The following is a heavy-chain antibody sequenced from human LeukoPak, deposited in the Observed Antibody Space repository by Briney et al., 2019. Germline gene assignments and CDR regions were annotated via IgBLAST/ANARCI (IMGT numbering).Heavy chain of an antibody. J-gene: IGHJ3*02. CDR2: ISSSSSYI. CDR1: GFTFSNAW. CDR3: ARDWDIPNDAFDI. V-gene: IGHV3-21*01. D-gene: IGHD5-12*01. Sequence: PGGSLRLSCAAPGFTFSNAWMSWVRQAPGKGLEWVSSISSSSSYIYYADSVKGRFTISRDNAKNSLYLQMNSLRAEDTAVYYCARDWDIPNDAFDIWGQGTMVTISS.